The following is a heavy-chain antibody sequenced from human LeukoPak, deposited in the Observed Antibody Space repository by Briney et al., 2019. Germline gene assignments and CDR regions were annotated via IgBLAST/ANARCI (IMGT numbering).Heavy chain of an antibody. Sequence: PEASVKVSCKVSGYTLTELSMHWVRQAPGKGLEWMGGFDPEDGETIYAQKFQGRVTMTEDTSTDTAYMELSSLRSEDTAVYYCARDLGAYYYDSSGPPDYWGQGTLVTVSS. V-gene: IGHV1-24*01. J-gene: IGHJ4*02. CDR1: GYTLTELS. CDR2: FDPEDGET. D-gene: IGHD3-22*01. CDR3: ARDLGAYYYDSSGPPDY.